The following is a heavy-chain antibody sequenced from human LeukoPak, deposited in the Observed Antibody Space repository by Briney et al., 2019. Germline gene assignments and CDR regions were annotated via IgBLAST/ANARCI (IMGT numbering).Heavy chain of an antibody. J-gene: IGHJ6*03. CDR3: ARVGGYENGVYYYYYYMDV. CDR2: IYHSGTT. D-gene: IGHD5-12*01. Sequence: SGTLSLTCAVSGGSITSSNWWSWVRQPPGKGLEWIGEIYHSGTTNYNPSLKNRVTMSVDTSRNQISLNLSSVTAADTAVYYCARVGGYENGVYYYYYYMDVWGKGTTVTVSS. CDR1: GGSITSSNW. V-gene: IGHV4-4*02.